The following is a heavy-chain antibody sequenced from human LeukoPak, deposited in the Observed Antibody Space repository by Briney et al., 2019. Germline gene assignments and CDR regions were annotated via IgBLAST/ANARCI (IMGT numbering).Heavy chain of an antibody. V-gene: IGHV3-74*01. J-gene: IGHJ4*02. D-gene: IGHD3-22*01. Sequence: GGSLRLSCAASGFTFSSYWMHWVRQAPGKGLVWVSRINSDGSSTNYADSVKGRFTISRDNAKNSLYLQMNSLRAEDTAVYYCARDKGDYDTSGSLFVFGGQGTLVTVSS. CDR1: GFTFSSYW. CDR2: INSDGSST. CDR3: ARDKGDYDTSGSLFVF.